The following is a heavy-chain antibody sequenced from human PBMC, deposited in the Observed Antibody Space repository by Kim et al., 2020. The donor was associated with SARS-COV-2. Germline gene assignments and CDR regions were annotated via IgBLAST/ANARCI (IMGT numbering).Heavy chain of an antibody. CDR2: IGTAGDT. Sequence: GGSLRLSCAASGFTFSSYDMHWVRQATGKGLEWVSAIGTAGDTYYPGSVKGRFTISRENAKNSLYLQMNSLRAGDTAVYYCARDILEWNHDYYYYYGMDVWGQGTTVTVSS. J-gene: IGHJ6*02. V-gene: IGHV3-13*04. CDR1: GFTFSSYD. D-gene: IGHD3-3*01. CDR3: ARDILEWNHDYYYYYGMDV.